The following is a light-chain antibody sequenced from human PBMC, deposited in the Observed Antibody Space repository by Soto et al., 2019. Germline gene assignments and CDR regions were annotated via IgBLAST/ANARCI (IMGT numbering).Light chain of an antibody. CDR1: QSLNSW. CDR2: KAS. J-gene: IGKJ1*01. CDR3: QQYNSYSWT. Sequence: DIQMTQSPSTLSASVGDRVTITCRASQSLNSWLAWFQQKPGKAPRLLIYKASNLESGVPSRFSGSGSETEFTLTISSLQPVDFATYYCQQYNSYSWTFGQGTKVEIK. V-gene: IGKV1-5*03.